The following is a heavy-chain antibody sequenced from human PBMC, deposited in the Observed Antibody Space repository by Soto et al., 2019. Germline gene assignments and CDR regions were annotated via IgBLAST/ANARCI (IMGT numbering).Heavy chain of an antibody. D-gene: IGHD3-16*01. CDR3: AKDGGPGRERYYFDY. Sequence: VQLLESGGGLVQPGGSLRLSCAASGFTFSSYAMSWVRQAPGKGLEWVSVISDSGGSTYYADSVKGRFTISRDNSKNTLFVQRNSLRAEDTAVYYCAKDGGPGRERYYFDYWGQGTPVTVSS. CDR1: GFTFSSYA. CDR2: ISDSGGST. J-gene: IGHJ4*02. V-gene: IGHV3-23*01.